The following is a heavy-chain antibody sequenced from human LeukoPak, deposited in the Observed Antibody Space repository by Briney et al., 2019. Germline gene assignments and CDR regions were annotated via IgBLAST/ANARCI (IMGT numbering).Heavy chain of an antibody. CDR2: MNPNSGNT. Sequence: ASVKVSCKASGYTFTNYDINWVRQATGQGLEWMGWMNPNSGNTGYAQKFQDRITITRNTSISTAYMELSSLRSDDTAVYYCARECSSNSCPFDYWGQGTLVTVSS. V-gene: IGHV1-8*03. CDR1: GYTFTNYD. CDR3: ARECSSNSCPFDY. D-gene: IGHD2-2*01. J-gene: IGHJ4*02.